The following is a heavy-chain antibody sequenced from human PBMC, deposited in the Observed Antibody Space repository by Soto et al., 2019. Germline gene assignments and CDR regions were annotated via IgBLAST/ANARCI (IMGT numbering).Heavy chain of an antibody. Sequence: SETLSLTCAIYGASLGGFHWTWLRQAPGKGLEWIGELIHGGSTNYNPSLKSRVSFSLDTSKNQFSLHLMSVTAADTAVYYCARSLLGYDYVRQTWREVGDSFDIWGRGTMVTVSS. V-gene: IGHV4-34*12. J-gene: IGHJ3*02. CDR2: LIHGGST. CDR3: ARSLLGYDYVRQTWREVGDSFDI. CDR1: GASLGGFH. D-gene: IGHD3-16*01.